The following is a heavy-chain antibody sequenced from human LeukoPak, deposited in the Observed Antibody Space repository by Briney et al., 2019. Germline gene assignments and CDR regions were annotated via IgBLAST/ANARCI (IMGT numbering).Heavy chain of an antibody. V-gene: IGHV3-30*04. CDR3: GSVIDY. CDR1: GFTFSSYA. Sequence: GGSLRLSCGASGFTFSSYAMQWVRQTPGKGLEWVATISYDGTYKYYADSVKGRFTISRDNSKNTVSLQMNSLRTEDTAVYYCGSVIDYWGRGTLVTVSS. CDR2: ISYDGTYK. J-gene: IGHJ4*02.